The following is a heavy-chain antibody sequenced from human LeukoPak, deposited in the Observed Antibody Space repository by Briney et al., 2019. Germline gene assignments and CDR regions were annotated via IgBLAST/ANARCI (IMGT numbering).Heavy chain of an antibody. D-gene: IGHD2-21*01. CDR3: ARSVVARYYYYYMDV. CDR2: IIPIFGTA. J-gene: IGHJ6*03. CDR1: GGTFSSYA. Sequence: GSSVKVSCKASGGTFSSYAISWVRQAPGQGLEWMGGIIPIFGTANYAQKFQGRVTITRNTSISTAYMELSSLRSEDTAVYYCARSVVARYYYYYMDVWGKGTTVTVSS. V-gene: IGHV1-69*05.